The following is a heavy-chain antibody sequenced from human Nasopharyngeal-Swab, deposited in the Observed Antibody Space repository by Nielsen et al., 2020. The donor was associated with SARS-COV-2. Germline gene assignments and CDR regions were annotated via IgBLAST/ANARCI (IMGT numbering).Heavy chain of an antibody. CDR1: GFTFSSYA. V-gene: IGHV3-23*01. CDR2: ISGSGGST. D-gene: IGHD6-6*01. CDR3: AKDLSVWYSSSYGGFDY. Sequence: GESLKISCAASGFTFSSYAMSWVRQAPGKGLEWVSAISGSGGSTYYADSVKGRFTISRDNSKNTLYLQMNSLRAEDTAVYYCAKDLSVWYSSSYGGFDYWGQGTLVTVSS. J-gene: IGHJ4*02.